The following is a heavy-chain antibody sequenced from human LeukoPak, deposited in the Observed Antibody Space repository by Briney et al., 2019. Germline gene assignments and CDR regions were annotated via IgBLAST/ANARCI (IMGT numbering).Heavy chain of an antibody. CDR2: ISYDGSNK. CDR1: GLTFSSYS. V-gene: IGHV3-30*03. CDR3: ATYSGSYKKAFDI. D-gene: IGHD1-26*01. Sequence: GGSLRLSCAASGLTFSSYSMNWVRQAPGKGLEWVAVISYDGSNKYYADSVKGRFTISRDNSKNTLYLQMNSLRAEDTAVYYCATYSGSYKKAFDIWGQGTMVTVSS. J-gene: IGHJ3*02.